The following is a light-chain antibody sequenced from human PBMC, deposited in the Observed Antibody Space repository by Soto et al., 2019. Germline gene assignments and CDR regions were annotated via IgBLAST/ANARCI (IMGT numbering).Light chain of an antibody. Sequence: EIVLTQSPSTLSLSPGDRATLTCRASQSVSSCLAWYQQKPGQAPRLLIYDASNRATGVPARFSGSGSGTDFTLTISSPQPEDFAVYYCQQRSNWPLTFGGGTKVEI. CDR3: QQRSNWPLT. CDR1: QSVSSC. J-gene: IGKJ4*01. CDR2: DAS. V-gene: IGKV3-11*01.